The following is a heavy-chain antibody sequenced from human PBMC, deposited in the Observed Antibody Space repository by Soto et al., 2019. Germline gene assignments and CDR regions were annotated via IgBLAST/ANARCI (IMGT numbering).Heavy chain of an antibody. Sequence: GGSLRLSFPASGFTSGGNSMNGVVRAPGKGLEWVSSISSSSSYIYYADSVKGRFTISRDNAKNSLYLQMNSLRAEDTAVYYCARVLMVSDFRSGPGPWGQGTLVTVSS. CDR1: GFTSGGNS. D-gene: IGHD3-3*01. CDR2: ISSSSSYI. J-gene: IGHJ5*02. CDR3: ARVLMVSDFRSGPGP. V-gene: IGHV3-21*01.